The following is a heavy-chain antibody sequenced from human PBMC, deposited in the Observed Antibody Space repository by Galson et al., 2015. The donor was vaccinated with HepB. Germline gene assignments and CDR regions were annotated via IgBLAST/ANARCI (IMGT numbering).Heavy chain of an antibody. CDR3: ARDRPRGDIWCYYYYYMDV. D-gene: IGHD4/OR15-4a*01. V-gene: IGHV3-21*01. CDR2: ISSSSSYI. Sequence: SLRLSCAASGFTFSSYSMNWVCQAPGKGLEWVSSISSSSSYIYYADSVKGRFTISRDNAKNSLYLQMNSLRAEDTAVYYCARDRPRGDIWCYYYYYMDVWGKGTTVTVSS. CDR1: GFTFSSYS. J-gene: IGHJ6*03.